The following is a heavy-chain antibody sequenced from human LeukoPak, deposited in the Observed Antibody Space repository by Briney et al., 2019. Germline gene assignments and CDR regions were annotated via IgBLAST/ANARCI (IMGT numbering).Heavy chain of an antibody. CDR1: GFTLSSYA. CDR2: ISVSGNT. CDR3: ARPKRGYYFDY. Sequence: GGSLRLPCAASGFTLSSYAMSWVRQGPGKGLEWVSAISVSGNTYHADSVKGRFTISRDNAKNSLYLQMNSLRAEDTAVYYCARPKRGYYFDYWGQGTLVTASS. J-gene: IGHJ4*02. V-gene: IGHV3-23*01.